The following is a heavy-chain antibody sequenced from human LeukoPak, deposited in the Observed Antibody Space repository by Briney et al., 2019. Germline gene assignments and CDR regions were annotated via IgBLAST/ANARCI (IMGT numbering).Heavy chain of an antibody. D-gene: IGHD2/OR15-2a*01. J-gene: IGHJ4*02. CDR3: GRSAGFLHFDH. CDR2: INYYGKT. CDR1: GNSISSSSDY. V-gene: IGHV4-39*07. Sequence: SETLSLTCTVSGNSISSSSDYWVWIRQPPGKGLEWIGSINYYGKTYYNPSVKSRVTISVDTSKNQFSLMVRSVTAADTAVYYCGRSAGFLHFDHWGQGTLVTVTS.